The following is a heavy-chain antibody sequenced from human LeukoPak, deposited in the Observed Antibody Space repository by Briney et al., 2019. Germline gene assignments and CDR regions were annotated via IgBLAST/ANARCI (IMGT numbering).Heavy chain of an antibody. V-gene: IGHV3-9*01. CDR2: ISWNSGSI. J-gene: IGHJ4*02. D-gene: IGHD4-23*01. CDR3: ATHYGGNGYFDY. CDR1: GFTFDDYA. Sequence: GGSLRLSCAASGFTFDDYAMHWVRQAPGKGLEWVSGISWNSGSIGYADSVKGRFTISRDNAKNSLYLQMNSLRAEDTALYYCATHYGGNGYFDYWGQGTLVTVSS.